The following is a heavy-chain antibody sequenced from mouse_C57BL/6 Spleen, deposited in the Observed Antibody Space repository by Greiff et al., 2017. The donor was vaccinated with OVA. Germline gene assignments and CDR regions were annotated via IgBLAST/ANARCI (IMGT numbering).Heavy chain of an antibody. CDR2: ISSGGSYT. V-gene: IGHV5-6*01. Sequence: EVKLQESGGDLVKPGGSLKLSCAASGFTFSSYGMSWVRQTPDKRLEWVATISSGGSYTYYPDSVKGRFTISRDNAKNTLYLQMSSLKSEDTAMYYCARVYYGSIDYWGQGTTLTVSS. J-gene: IGHJ2*01. CDR1: GFTFSSYG. D-gene: IGHD1-1*01. CDR3: ARVYYGSIDY.